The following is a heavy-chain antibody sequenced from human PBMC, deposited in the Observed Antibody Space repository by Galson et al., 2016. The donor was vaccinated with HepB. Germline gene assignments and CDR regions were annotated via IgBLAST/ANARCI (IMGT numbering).Heavy chain of an antibody. Sequence: ETLSLTCAVSGDSISNNNYFWGWIRQPPGKGLEWIGSIYFTGSTYYNPSLKSRITILADTSKNQFSLRLCSVTAADTAVYYCARGGSSGCFGSWGLGTLVTVSS. CDR1: GDSISNNNYF. CDR3: ARGGSSGCFGS. D-gene: IGHD6-19*01. J-gene: IGHJ4*02. V-gene: IGHV4-39*07. CDR2: IYFTGST.